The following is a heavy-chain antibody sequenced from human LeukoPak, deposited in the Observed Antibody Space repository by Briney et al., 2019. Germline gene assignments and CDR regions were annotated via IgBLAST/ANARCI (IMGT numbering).Heavy chain of an antibody. V-gene: IGHV4-59*01. D-gene: IGHD1-26*01. CDR1: GGSISSYY. CDR2: IFYSGST. J-gene: IGHJ6*02. Sequence: SETLSLTCTVSGGSISSYYWSWIRQPPGKGLEWIGYIFYSGSTNYNPSLKSRVTISVDTSKNLFSLKLSSVTAADTAVYYCARGREWELLPGMDVWGQGTTVTVSS. CDR3: ARGREWELLPGMDV.